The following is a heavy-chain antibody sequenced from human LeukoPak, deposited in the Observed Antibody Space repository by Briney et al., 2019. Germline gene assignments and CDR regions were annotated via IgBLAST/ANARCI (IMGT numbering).Heavy chain of an antibody. CDR3: ARAVGGSYVDAFDI. V-gene: IGHV3-20*04. Sequence: GGSLRLSCAASGFTFDDYGVSWVRHAPGKGLEWVSGINWNGGSTGYADSVKGRFTISRDNAKNSLYLQMNSLRAEDTALYYCARAVGGSYVDAFDIWGQGTMVTVSS. J-gene: IGHJ3*02. CDR2: INWNGGST. D-gene: IGHD1-26*01. CDR1: GFTFDDYG.